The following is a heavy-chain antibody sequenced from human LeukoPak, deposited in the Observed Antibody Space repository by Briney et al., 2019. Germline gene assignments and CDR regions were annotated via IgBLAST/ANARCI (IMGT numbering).Heavy chain of an antibody. CDR1: GGSISSSSYY. D-gene: IGHD3-22*01. J-gene: IGHJ4*02. CDR2: IYYSGST. CDR3: ARVGYYDSSGYHKDY. Sequence: SETLSLTCTVSGGSISSSSYYWGWIRQPPGKGLEWIGSIYYSGSTYYNPSLKSRVTISVDTSKNQFSLKLSSVTAADTAVYYCARVGYYDSSGYHKDYWGQGTLVTVSS. V-gene: IGHV4-39*07.